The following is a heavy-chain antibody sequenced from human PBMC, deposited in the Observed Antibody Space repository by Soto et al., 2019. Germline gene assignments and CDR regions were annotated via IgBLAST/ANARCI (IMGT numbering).Heavy chain of an antibody. V-gene: IGHV4-4*02. CDR3: ARDSGLDILTGYSSYNWFDP. CDR2: IYHSGST. J-gene: IGHJ5*02. CDR1: GGSISSSNW. D-gene: IGHD3-9*01. Sequence: SETLSLTCAVSGGSISSSNWWSWVRQPPGKGLEWIGEIYHSGSTNYNPSLKSRVTISVDKSKNQFSLKLSSVTAADTAVYYCARDSGLDILTGYSSYNWFDPWGQGTLVTAPQ.